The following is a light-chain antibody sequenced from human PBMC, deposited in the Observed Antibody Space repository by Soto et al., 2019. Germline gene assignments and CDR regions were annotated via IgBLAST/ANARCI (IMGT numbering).Light chain of an antibody. Sequence: DIQMTQSPSSLSASVGDRVTITCRASQDISNYLAWYQQKPGKVPEPLIYAASTLESGVTSRFSGSGSGTEFTLTINSLQPEDVATYYCQKYNSAPWTFGQGTKV. CDR1: QDISNY. CDR2: AAS. V-gene: IGKV1-27*01. CDR3: QKYNSAPWT. J-gene: IGKJ1*01.